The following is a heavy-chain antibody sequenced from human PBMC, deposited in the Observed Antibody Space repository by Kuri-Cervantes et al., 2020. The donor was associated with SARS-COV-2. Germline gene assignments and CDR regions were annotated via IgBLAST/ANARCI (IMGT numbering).Heavy chain of an antibody. CDR1: GDSISSSRYY. Sequence: ESLKISCTVSGDSISSSRYYWGWIRQPPGKGLEWIGSMYYSGSTYYNPSLKSRLTISVDTSKNQFSLKLSSVTAADTAVYYCARRAKMLRFLEWFPGYMDVWGKGTTVTVSS. CDR2: MYYSGST. J-gene: IGHJ6*03. V-gene: IGHV4-39*01. CDR3: ARRAKMLRFLEWFPGYMDV. D-gene: IGHD3-3*01.